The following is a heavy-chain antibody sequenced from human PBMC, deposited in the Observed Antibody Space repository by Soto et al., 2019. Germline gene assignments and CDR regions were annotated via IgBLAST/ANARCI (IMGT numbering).Heavy chain of an antibody. CDR3: ARAKYYYDSHTGGWFDP. CDR1: GYTFTGYY. V-gene: IGHV1-2*04. D-gene: IGHD3-22*01. Sequence: ASAEVSCKASGYTFTGYYMHWVRQAPGQWLEWMGWINPNSGGTNYAQKFQGWVTMTRDTSISTAYMELSSLRSEDTAVYYCARAKYYYDSHTGGWFDPWGQGTLVTVSS. CDR2: INPNSGGT. J-gene: IGHJ5*02.